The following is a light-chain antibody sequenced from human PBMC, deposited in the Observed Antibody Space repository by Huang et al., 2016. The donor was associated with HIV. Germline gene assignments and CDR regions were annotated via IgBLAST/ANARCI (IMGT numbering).Light chain of an antibody. V-gene: IGKV1-39*01. CDR1: QNIQKY. J-gene: IGKJ3*01. CDR3: QQSYSTLLFT. Sequence: DIQMTQSPSSLSASVGVRVTITCRASQNIQKYLNWYQQKPGKAPKRLIYGASSLQSGVPSRFSGSGSGTDFTLTISSLQPEDFATYYCQQSYSTLLFTFGPGTKVDI. CDR2: GAS.